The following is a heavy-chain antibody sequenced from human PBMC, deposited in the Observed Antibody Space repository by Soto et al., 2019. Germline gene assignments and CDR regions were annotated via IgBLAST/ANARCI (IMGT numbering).Heavy chain of an antibody. CDR3: ARDDCSGGSCYSSYYYYGMDV. CDR1: GFTFSSYA. CDR2: ISYDGSNK. D-gene: IGHD2-15*01. V-gene: IGHV3-30-3*01. Sequence: QVQLVESGGGVVQPGRSLRLSCAASGFTFSSYAMHWVRQAPGKGLEWVAVISYDGSNKYYADSVKGRFTISRDNSKNTRYLQMNSLRAEDTAVYYCARDDCSGGSCYSSYYYYGMDVWGQGTTVTVSS. J-gene: IGHJ6*02.